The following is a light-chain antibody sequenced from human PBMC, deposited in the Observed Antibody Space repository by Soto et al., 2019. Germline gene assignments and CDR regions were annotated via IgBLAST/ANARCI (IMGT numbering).Light chain of an antibody. J-gene: IGKJ4*01. Sequence: DIRMTQSPSTLSASAGDRVTLTCRASQTIVNWLAWYQQKPGKAPNLLIYKASNLESGVPSRFSGSGSGTEFTLTISSLQPDDSATYYCQQYKSYPLTFGGGTKVEIK. V-gene: IGKV1-5*03. CDR1: QTIVNW. CDR2: KAS. CDR3: QQYKSYPLT.